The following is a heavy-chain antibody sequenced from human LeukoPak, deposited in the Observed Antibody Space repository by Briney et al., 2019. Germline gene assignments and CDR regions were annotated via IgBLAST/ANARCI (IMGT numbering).Heavy chain of an antibody. CDR3: ARDGMMYYYDSRSYSKPYYFDY. J-gene: IGHJ4*02. CDR1: GFTFSDYY. CDR2: ISSSGTII. Sequence: PGGSLRLSCAASGFTFSDYYMSWIRQAPGKGLEWASYISSSGTIIYYADSVKGRFTISRDNARNSLYLQMNSLRDEDTAVYYCARDGMMYYYDSRSYSKPYYFDYWGQGTLVTVSS. D-gene: IGHD3-22*01. V-gene: IGHV3-11*04.